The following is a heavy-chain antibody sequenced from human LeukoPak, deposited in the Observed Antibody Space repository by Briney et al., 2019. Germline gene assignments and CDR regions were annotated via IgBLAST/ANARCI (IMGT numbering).Heavy chain of an antibody. CDR1: GFTFSRFW. V-gene: IGHV3-7*04. CDR2: IKQDGSEK. J-gene: IGHJ4*02. Sequence: GGSLRLSCAASGFTFSRFWRSWVRQAPGKGLEWVANIKQDGSEKYYVDSVKGRFTISRDNAKNSPYLQMNSLRAEDTAVFYCARDGTYTDYDPDFDIWGQGTLVTVSS. D-gene: IGHD5-12*01. CDR3: ARDGTYTDYDPDFDI.